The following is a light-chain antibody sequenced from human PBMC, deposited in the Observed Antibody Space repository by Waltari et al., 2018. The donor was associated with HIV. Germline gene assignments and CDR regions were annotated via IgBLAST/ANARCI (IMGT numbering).Light chain of an antibody. V-gene: IGLV2-18*02. CDR3: SSYGTNNTIV. CDR2: EVK. Sequence: QSALTQPPSVSASPGQSVTISCPGTSSDVGTYNRVSWYLQPPGTAPRIIIYEVKNRPSGVPDRFSGSKSGNTASLTISGLQAEDEADYYCSSYGTNNTIVFGTGTKVTVL. CDR1: SSDVGTYNR. J-gene: IGLJ1*01.